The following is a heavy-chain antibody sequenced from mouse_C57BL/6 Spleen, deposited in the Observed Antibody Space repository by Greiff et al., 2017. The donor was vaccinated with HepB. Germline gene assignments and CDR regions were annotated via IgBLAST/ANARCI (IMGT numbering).Heavy chain of an antibody. CDR2: IRNKANNHAT. D-gene: IGHD1-1*01. V-gene: IGHV6-6*01. Sequence: EVQLVESGGGLVQPGGSMKLSCAASGFTFSDAWMDWVRQSPEKGLEWVAEIRNKANNHATYYAESVKGRFTISRDDSKSSVYQQMNSLRAEDTGIYYCTRELITRAMDYWGQGTSVTVSS. J-gene: IGHJ4*01. CDR1: GFTFSDAW. CDR3: TRELITRAMDY.